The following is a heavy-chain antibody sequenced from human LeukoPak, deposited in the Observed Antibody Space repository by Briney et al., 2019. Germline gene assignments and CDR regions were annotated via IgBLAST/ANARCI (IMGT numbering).Heavy chain of an antibody. CDR2: IAISGSYI. Sequence: GGALRLSCAASGFILSDYNMNLVRQAPGKGLEWVSFIAISGSYITYADSVKGRFTISRDNAKNSLYLQMNSLRAEDTAVYYCARDLSATIRAYDYWGQGTLVTVSS. CDR1: GFILSDYN. J-gene: IGHJ4*02. D-gene: IGHD1-26*01. CDR3: ARDLSATIRAYDY. V-gene: IGHV3-21*01.